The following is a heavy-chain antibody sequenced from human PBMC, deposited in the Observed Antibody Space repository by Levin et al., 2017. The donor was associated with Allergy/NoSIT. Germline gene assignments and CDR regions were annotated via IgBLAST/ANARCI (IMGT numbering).Heavy chain of an antibody. D-gene: IGHD3-22*01. CDR2: INHSGST. CDR3: ASGEIYYYDSSGYPPTMYYGMDV. V-gene: IGHV4-34*01. CDR1: GGSFSGYY. J-gene: IGHJ6*02. Sequence: NPSETLSLTCAVYGGSFSGYYWSWIRQPPGKGLEWIGEINHSGSTNYNPSLKSRVTISVDTSKNQFSLKLSSVTAADTAVYYCASGEIYYYDSSGYPPTMYYGMDVWGQGTTVTVSS.